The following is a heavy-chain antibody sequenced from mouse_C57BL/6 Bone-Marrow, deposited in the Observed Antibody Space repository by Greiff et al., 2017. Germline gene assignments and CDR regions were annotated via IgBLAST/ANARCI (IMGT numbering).Heavy chain of an antibody. J-gene: IGHJ3*01. Sequence: VQLQQSGTVLARPGASVKMSCKTSGYTFTSYWMHWVKQRPGQGLEWIGAIYPGNSDTSYNQKFKGKAKLTAVTSASTAYMELSSLTTEDSAVYYYTRDQLRLQFAYWGQGTLVTVSA. CDR1: GYTFTSYW. V-gene: IGHV1-5*01. CDR2: IYPGNSDT. CDR3: TRDQLRLQFAY. D-gene: IGHD3-2*02.